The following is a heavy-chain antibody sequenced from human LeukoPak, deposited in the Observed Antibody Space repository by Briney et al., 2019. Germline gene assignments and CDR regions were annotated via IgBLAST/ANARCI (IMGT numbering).Heavy chain of an antibody. CDR3: ARVSGSYSSGYFDY. J-gene: IGHJ4*02. V-gene: IGHV4-34*01. Sequence: SETLSLTCAVYGGSFSGYYWSWIRQPPGKGLEWIGEINHSGSTNYNPSLKSRVTISVDTSKNQFSLKLSSVTAADTAVYYCARVSGSYSSGYFDYWGQGTLVTVSS. D-gene: IGHD1-26*01. CDR1: GGSFSGYY. CDR2: INHSGST.